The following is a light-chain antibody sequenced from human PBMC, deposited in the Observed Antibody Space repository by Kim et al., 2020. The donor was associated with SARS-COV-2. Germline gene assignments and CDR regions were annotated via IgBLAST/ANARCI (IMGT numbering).Light chain of an antibody. Sequence: RVTISCTGSSSNIGAGYNVHWYQQLPGTAPKLLIYDNSNRPSGVPDRFSASKSGTSASLAIAGLQAEDEADYYCQSYDSGLSAWVFGGGTQLTVL. CDR3: QSYDSGLSAWV. CDR2: DNS. J-gene: IGLJ3*02. CDR1: SSNIGAGYN. V-gene: IGLV1-40*01.